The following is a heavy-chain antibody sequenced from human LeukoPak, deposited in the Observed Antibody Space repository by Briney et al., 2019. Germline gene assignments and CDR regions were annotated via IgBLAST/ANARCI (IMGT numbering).Heavy chain of an antibody. Sequence: SETLSLTCAVYGGSFRGYYGSWIRQPPGKGLEWIGEINHSGSTNYNPSLKSRVTISLDTSMKKFSLKLNSVTAADTAVYYCASTERCSTTCPLDYWGQGTLVTVSS. V-gene: IGHV4-34*01. D-gene: IGHD2-2*01. CDR3: ASTERCSTTCPLDY. CDR2: INHSGST. J-gene: IGHJ4*02. CDR1: GGSFRGYY.